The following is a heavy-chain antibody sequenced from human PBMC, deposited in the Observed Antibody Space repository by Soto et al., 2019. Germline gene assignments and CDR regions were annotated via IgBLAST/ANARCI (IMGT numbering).Heavy chain of an antibody. V-gene: IGHV1-2*02. CDR1: GYTFTGYY. CDR3: ATSSDWSPLLDS. CDR2: INPDSGDT. D-gene: IGHD6-19*01. J-gene: IGHJ4*02. Sequence: ASVKFSCKASGYTFTGYYMHWVRQAPGQGLEWMGWINPDSGDTSYAQEFQGRVTMTRDTSITTAYMELNRLSSDDTAFYYCATSSDWSPLLDSWGQGTRVTVSS.